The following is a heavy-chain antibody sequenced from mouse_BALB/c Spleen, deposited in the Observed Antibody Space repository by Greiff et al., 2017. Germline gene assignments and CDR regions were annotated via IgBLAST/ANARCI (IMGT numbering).Heavy chain of an antibody. CDR2: INPSNGRT. V-gene: IGHV1S81*02. CDR1: GYTFTSYW. CDR3: ARASYYCGSSYGAMDY. D-gene: IGHD1-1*01. J-gene: IGHJ4*01. Sequence: QVQLKQPGAELVKPGASVKLSCTASGYTFTSYWMHWVKQRPGQGLEWIGEINPSNGRTNYNEKFKSKATLTVDKSSSTAYMQLSSLTSEDSAVYYCARASYYCGSSYGAMDYWGQGTSVTVSS.